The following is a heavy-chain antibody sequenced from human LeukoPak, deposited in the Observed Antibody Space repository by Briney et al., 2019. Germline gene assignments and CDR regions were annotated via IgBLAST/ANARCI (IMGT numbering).Heavy chain of an antibody. J-gene: IGHJ3*02. CDR3: ARDHSVDYYGSGSYPDAFDI. CDR1: GGAISRYY. V-gene: IGHV4-59*12. D-gene: IGHD3-10*01. CDR2: IYYSGNT. Sequence: SETLSLTCSVSGGAISRYYWSWIRQPPGKGLEWIGSIYYSGNTYYNASLKSRVTISVDTSKNQFSLKLTSVTAADMAVYYCARDHSVDYYGSGSYPDAFDIWGQGTMVTVSS.